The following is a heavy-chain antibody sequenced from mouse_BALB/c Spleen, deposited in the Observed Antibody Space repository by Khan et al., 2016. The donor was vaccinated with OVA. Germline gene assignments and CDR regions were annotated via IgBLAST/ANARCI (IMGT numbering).Heavy chain of an antibody. CDR2: ISSGGSYT. J-gene: IGHJ2*01. CDR3: ARTPGYYGSKYFDY. CDR1: GFTFSNYA. D-gene: IGHD1-1*01. V-gene: IGHV5-9-3*01. Sequence: EVALVASGGGLVKPGGSLKFSCAASGFTFSNYAMSWVRQTPEKRLEWVATISSGGSYTYYPDSVKGRFTISRDNAKNTLYLQMSSLRSEDTAMYYCARTPGYYGSKYFDYWGHGTTLTVSS.